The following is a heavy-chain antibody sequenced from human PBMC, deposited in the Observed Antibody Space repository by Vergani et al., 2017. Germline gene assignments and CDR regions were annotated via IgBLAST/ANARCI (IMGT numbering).Heavy chain of an antibody. CDR1: GGSISSGGYS. CDR3: ARGSSIAARPFNYMDV. J-gene: IGHJ6*03. Sequence: QLQLQESGSGLVKPSQTLSLTCAVSGGSISSGGYSWSWIRQPPGKGLEWIGYIYHSGSTYYNPSLKSRVTISVDRSKNQFSLKLSSVTAADTAVYYCARGSSIAARPFNYMDVRGKGTTVTVSS. CDR2: IYHSGST. D-gene: IGHD6-6*01. V-gene: IGHV4-30-2*01.